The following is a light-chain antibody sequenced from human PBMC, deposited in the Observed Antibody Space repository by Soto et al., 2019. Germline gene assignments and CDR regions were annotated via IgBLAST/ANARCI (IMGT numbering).Light chain of an antibody. J-gene: IGKJ1*01. CDR3: QQYGSSPRT. CDR1: QSVSSSY. Sequence: PGERATLSCRASQSVSSSYLAWYQQKPDQAPRLLIYGASSRATGIPDRFSGSGSGTDFTLTISRLEPEDFAVYYCQQYGSSPRTFGQGTKVEIK. CDR2: GAS. V-gene: IGKV3-20*01.